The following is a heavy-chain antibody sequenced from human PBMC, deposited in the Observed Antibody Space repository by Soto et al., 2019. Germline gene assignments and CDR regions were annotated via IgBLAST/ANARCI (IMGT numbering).Heavy chain of an antibody. CDR1: RLTLYTYA. CDR2: ISGSGGHT. CDR3: AKWERYCSSTTCYAPFDY. D-gene: IGHD2-2*01. Sequence: SRLTLYTYAMSLVRQAPGKGLEWVSAISGSGGHTYYADSVKGRFTISRDNSKNTLYLQMNSLRAEDTALYYCAKWERYCSSTTCYAPFDYWGLGTLVTVSS. J-gene: IGHJ4*02. V-gene: IGHV3-23*01.